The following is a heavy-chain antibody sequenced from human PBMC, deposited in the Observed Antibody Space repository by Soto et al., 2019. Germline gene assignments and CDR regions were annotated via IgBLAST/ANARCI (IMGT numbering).Heavy chain of an antibody. J-gene: IGHJ5*02. CDR2: IYHSGST. CDR3: ARGPELCIGGSCYYNWFDP. V-gene: IGHV4-4*02. CDR1: GGSISSSNW. D-gene: IGHD2-15*01. Sequence: QVQLQESGPGLVKPSGTLSLTCAVSGGSISSSNWWSWVRQPPGKGLEWIGEIYHSGSTNYNPSLKRRVTISVDKSKNQFSLKLSSVTAADTAVYYCARGPELCIGGSCYYNWFDPWGQGTLVTVSS.